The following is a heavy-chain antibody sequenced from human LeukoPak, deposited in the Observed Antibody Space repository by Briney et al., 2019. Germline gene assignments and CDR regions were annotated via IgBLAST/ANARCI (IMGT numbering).Heavy chain of an antibody. D-gene: IGHD2-15*01. Sequence: ASVKVSCKASGYTFTNYGISWVRQAPGQGLEWMAWISTCDHDTNYAQKFRGRVTMTTDTSTSTAYMELRSLGSDDTAVYYCVRDYFCSGGTCDDCFDPWGQGTLVTVSS. V-gene: IGHV1-18*01. J-gene: IGHJ5*02. CDR3: VRDYFCSGGTCDDCFDP. CDR1: GYTFTNYG. CDR2: ISTCDHDT.